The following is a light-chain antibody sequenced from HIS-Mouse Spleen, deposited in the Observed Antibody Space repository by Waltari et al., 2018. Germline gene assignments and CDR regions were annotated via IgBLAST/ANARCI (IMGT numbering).Light chain of an antibody. V-gene: IGLV6-57*04. Sequence: NFMLTQPPSVSESPGKTVTISCTRSSGSIASHYVQWYQQRPGTAPTTVIYEDNQRPSGVPDRFSGSIDSSSNSASLTISGLKTEDEADYYCQSYDSSNVVFGGGTKLTVL. J-gene: IGLJ2*01. CDR3: QSYDSSNVV. CDR2: EDN. CDR1: SGSIASHY.